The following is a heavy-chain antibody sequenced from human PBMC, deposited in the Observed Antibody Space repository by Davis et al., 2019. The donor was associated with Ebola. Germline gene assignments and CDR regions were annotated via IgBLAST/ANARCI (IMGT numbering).Heavy chain of an antibody. J-gene: IGHJ6*02. V-gene: IGHV1-46*01. D-gene: IGHD2-2*01. Sequence: ASVKVSCKASGYTFTSYYMHWVRQAPGQGLEWMGIINPSGGSTSYAQKFQGRVTMTRDTSTSTVYMELSSLRSEDTAVYYCARHIATMAPAAILSDYYYGMDVWGQGTTVTVSS. CDR1: GYTFTSYY. CDR3: ARHIATMAPAAILSDYYYGMDV. CDR2: INPSGGST.